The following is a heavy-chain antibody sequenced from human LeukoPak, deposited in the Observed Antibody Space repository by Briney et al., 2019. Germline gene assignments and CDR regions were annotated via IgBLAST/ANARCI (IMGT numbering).Heavy chain of an antibody. D-gene: IGHD3-22*01. V-gene: IGHV3-7*03. CDR2: VKQDGSEK. CDR1: GFVFSDYW. CDR3: ARETDLDASGYVDY. J-gene: IGHJ4*02. Sequence: GGSLRLSCAASGFVFSDYWMTWVRQTPRKGLEWVANVKQDGSEKDYVDSVKGRFTISRDNAKNSLYLQMNSLRAEDTGVYYCARETDLDASGYVDYWGQGTLVTVSS.